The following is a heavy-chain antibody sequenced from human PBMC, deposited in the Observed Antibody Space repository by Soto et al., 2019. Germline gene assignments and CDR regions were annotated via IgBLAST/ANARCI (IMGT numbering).Heavy chain of an antibody. CDR1: GGSFRGYF. J-gene: IGHJ4*02. Sequence: SETLSLTCAVYGGSFRGYFWSWIRQPPGKGLEWIGEINHSGITSYSPSLGSRVTTSVDTPKNQFTLRLRSVTAADTAIYYCARRFCSDSYCSYFDYWGRGTLVTVSS. CDR2: INHSGIT. D-gene: IGHD2-15*01. CDR3: ARRFCSDSYCSYFDY. V-gene: IGHV4-34*10.